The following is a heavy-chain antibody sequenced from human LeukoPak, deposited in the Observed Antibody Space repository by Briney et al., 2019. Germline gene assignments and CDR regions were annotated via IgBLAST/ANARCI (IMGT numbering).Heavy chain of an antibody. CDR1: GGTFISYA. Sequence: GASVKVSCKASGGTFISYAISWVRQAPGQGLEWMGGIIPIFGTANYAQKFQGRVTITADESTSTASMELSSLRSEDTAVYYCARDYGWGSYYYKFDYWGQGTLVTASS. CDR3: ARDYGWGSYYYKFDY. V-gene: IGHV1-69*13. CDR2: IIPIFGTA. D-gene: IGHD3-10*01. J-gene: IGHJ4*02.